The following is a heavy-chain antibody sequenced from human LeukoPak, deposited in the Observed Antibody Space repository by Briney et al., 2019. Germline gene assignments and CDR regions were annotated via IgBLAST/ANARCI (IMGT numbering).Heavy chain of an antibody. CDR1: GFTFSGFA. J-gene: IGHJ4*02. D-gene: IGHD5-24*01. V-gene: IGHV3-23*01. CDR3: AKDRIHDGRNSLDY. Sequence: GSLRLSCEFSGFTFSGFAMNWFRQAPGKGLEWVANIHGNCIKTFYADSVKGRFAVSRDNFKNTLYLQMNSLRVDDTAVYYCAKDRIHDGRNSLDYWGQGTLVTVSS. CDR2: IHGNCIKT.